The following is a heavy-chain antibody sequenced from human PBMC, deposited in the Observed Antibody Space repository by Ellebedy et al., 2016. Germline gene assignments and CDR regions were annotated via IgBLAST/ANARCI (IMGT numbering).Heavy chain of an antibody. CDR2: ISSSSSYI. CDR3: ASSGTTVTDYYYYGMDV. J-gene: IGHJ6*02. CDR1: GFTFSSYS. Sequence: GESLKISCAASGFTFSSYSMNWVRQAPGKGLEWVSSISSSSSYIYYADSVKGRFTISRDNAKNSLYLQMNSLRAEDTAVYYCASSGTTVTDYYYYGMDVWGQGTTVTVSS. D-gene: IGHD4-17*01. V-gene: IGHV3-21*01.